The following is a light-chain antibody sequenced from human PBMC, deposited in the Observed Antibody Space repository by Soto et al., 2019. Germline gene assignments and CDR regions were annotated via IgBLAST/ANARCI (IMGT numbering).Light chain of an antibody. Sequence: EIGLTQSPGTLTLSPGERATLSCRTSPSVSSTYLIWYQQKPGQAPRLLIYGASSRATGVPDRFSGGGSGTDFTPTISRLEPVDFAVSYCQPSFNSLTWTFGKGTKVEIK. J-gene: IGKJ1*01. V-gene: IGKV3-20*01. CDR1: PSVSSTY. CDR3: QPSFNSLTWT. CDR2: GAS.